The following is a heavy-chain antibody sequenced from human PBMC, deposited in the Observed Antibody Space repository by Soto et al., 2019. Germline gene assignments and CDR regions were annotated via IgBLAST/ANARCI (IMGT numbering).Heavy chain of an antibody. J-gene: IGHJ4*02. V-gene: IGHV3-15*07. CDR3: TPLALKYSSGWYEFAD. Sequence: EAQLVESVGGLVKPGGSLRLSCAASGFTFSNVWINWVRQAPGKGLEWVGRIKSTTDGGTTDYAAPVKGRFTISRDDSKSKLYLQMNSLKTEDTAVYYCTPLALKYSSGWYEFADWGQGTLVTVSS. D-gene: IGHD6-19*01. CDR2: IKSTTDGGTT. CDR1: GFTFSNVW.